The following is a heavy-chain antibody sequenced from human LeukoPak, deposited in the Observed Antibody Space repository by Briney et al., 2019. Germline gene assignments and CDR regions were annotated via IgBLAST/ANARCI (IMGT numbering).Heavy chain of an antibody. J-gene: IGHJ4*02. D-gene: IGHD4-17*01. CDR3: AKDGSYGDYRSYFDY. V-gene: IGHV3-23*01. Sequence: GGSLRLSCAASGFTFSSYAMSWVRQASGKGLEWVSAISGSGGSTYYADSVKGRFTISRDNSKNTLYLQMNSLRAEDTAVYYCAKDGSYGDYRSYFDYWGQGTLDTVSS. CDR2: ISGSGGST. CDR1: GFTFSSYA.